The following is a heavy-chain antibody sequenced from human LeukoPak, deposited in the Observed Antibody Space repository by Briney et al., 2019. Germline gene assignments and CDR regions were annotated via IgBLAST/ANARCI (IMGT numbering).Heavy chain of an antibody. V-gene: IGHV4-61*01. CDR3: ARGGRWLQFNY. CDR2: ISYSGST. Sequence: PSETLSLTCTVSGGSVNSGTYYWSWIRQPPGKGLEWIGYISYSGSTNYNPSLKSRVTISVDTSKNQFSLKLSSVTAVDTAVYYCARGGRWLQFNYWGQGTLVTVSS. D-gene: IGHD5-24*01. CDR1: GGSVNSGTYY. J-gene: IGHJ4*02.